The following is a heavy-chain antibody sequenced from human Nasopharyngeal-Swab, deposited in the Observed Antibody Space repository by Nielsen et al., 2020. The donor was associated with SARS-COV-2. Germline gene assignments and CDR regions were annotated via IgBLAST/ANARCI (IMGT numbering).Heavy chain of an antibody. CDR2: IKQDGSEK. D-gene: IGHD2-15*01. Sequence: WFGQPPVKGLEWVANIKQDGSEKYYVDSVKGRFTISRDNAKNSLYLQMNSLRAEDTAVYYCARDEAVVAATQISDAFDIWGQGTMVTVSS. J-gene: IGHJ3*02. V-gene: IGHV3-7*01. CDR3: ARDEAVVAATQISDAFDI.